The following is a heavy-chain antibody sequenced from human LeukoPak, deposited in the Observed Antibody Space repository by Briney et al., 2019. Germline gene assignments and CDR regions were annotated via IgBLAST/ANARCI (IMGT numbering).Heavy chain of an antibody. CDR3: ARGRYSGSYFDI. J-gene: IGHJ3*02. CDR1: GGSISSYY. V-gene: IGHV4-34*01. CDR2: INHSGST. D-gene: IGHD1-26*01. Sequence: SETLSLTCTVSGGSISSYYWSWIRQPPGKGLEWIGEINHSGSTNYNPSLKSRVTISVDTSKNQFSLKLSSVTAADTAVYYCARGRYSGSYFDIWGQGTMVTVSS.